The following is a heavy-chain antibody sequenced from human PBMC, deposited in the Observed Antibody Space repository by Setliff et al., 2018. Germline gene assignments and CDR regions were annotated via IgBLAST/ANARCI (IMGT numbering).Heavy chain of an antibody. CDR3: SRFPLRVSMVPI. CDR1: GGSISSGTYY. CDR2: IYTTGIT. D-gene: IGHD3-10*01. Sequence: SETLSLTCTVSGGSISSGTYYWTWIRQPAGQELEWIGRIYTTGITNYNASLKSRVTISVDTSKNLFSLKLNSVTAADTAVYYCSRFPLRVSMVPIWGQGTTVTVSS. V-gene: IGHV4-61*02. J-gene: IGHJ3*02.